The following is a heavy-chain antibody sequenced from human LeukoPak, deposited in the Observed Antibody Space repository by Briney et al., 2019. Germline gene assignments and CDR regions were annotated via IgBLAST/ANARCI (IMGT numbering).Heavy chain of an antibody. Sequence: SETLSLTCTVSGGSISSGDYYWSWIRQPPGKGLEWIGYIYYSGSTYYNPSLKSRVTISVGTSKNQFSLKLSSVTAADTAVYYCARGYCSSTSCYYFDYWGQGTLVTVSS. CDR3: ARGYCSSTSCYYFDY. CDR1: GGSISSGDYY. CDR2: IYYSGST. D-gene: IGHD2-2*01. V-gene: IGHV4-30-4*08. J-gene: IGHJ4*02.